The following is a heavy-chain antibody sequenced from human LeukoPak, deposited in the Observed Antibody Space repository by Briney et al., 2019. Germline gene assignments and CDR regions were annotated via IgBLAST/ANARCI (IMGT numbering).Heavy chain of an antibody. CDR2: IYTSGST. CDR3: ASGADSSNYFLYY. D-gene: IGHD3-22*01. V-gene: IGHV4-4*07. CDR1: GGSISSYY. Sequence: SETLSLTCTVSGGSISSYYWSWIRQPAGKGLEWIGRIYTSGSTNYNPSPKSRVTMSVDTSKTQFSLKLNSVTAADTAVYYCASGADSSNYFLYYWGQGILVTVSS. J-gene: IGHJ4*02.